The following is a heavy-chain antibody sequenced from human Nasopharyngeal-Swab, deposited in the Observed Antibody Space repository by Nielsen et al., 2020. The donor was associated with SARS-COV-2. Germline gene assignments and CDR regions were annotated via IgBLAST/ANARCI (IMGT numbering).Heavy chain of an antibody. J-gene: IGHJ6*02. CDR3: ARGDYSSSWDRSYYGMDV. Sequence: WVRQAHGQRLKWMGWINAGNGNTKYSQKFQGRVTITRDTSASTAYMELSSLRSEDTAVYYCARGDYSSSWDRSYYGMDVWGQGTTVTVSS. D-gene: IGHD6-13*01. V-gene: IGHV1-3*01. CDR2: INAGNGNT.